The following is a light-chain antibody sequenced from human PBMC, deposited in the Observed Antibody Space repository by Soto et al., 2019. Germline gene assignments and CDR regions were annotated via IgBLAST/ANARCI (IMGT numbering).Light chain of an antibody. Sequence: DIVMTQSPSYLSASVGDRVIITCRASQSITTRLNWYQQKPGKAPKLLIHTLSTLQTGVPSRFRGGVSGTDCRLTLSGRRPHDFATVHCQHSCDTPRPLGPGTRVDMK. CDR2: TLS. J-gene: IGKJ1*01. CDR1: QSITTR. V-gene: IGKV1-39*01. CDR3: QHSCDTPRP.